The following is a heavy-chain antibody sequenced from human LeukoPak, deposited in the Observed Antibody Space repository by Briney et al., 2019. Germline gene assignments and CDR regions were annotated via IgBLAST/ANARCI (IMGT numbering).Heavy chain of an antibody. D-gene: IGHD3-22*01. J-gene: IGHJ2*01. CDR3: ARDLRSGYYDSSGYDWYFDL. V-gene: IGHV4-59*01. CDR1: GGSISSYY. Sequence: TSETLSLTCAVSGGSISSYYWSWIRQPPGKGLDWIGYIYYSGSTNYNPSLKSRVTISVDTSKNQFSLKLSSVTAADTAVYYCARDLRSGYYDSSGYDWYFDLWGRGTLVTVSS. CDR2: IYYSGST.